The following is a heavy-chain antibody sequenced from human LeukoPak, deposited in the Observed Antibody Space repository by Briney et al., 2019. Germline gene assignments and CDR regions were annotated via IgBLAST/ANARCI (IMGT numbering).Heavy chain of an antibody. J-gene: IGHJ4*02. Sequence: ASVKVSCKASGYTFTGFHIHWVRQAPGQGLEWMGWINPNSGGTNYAQKFQGRVTMTRDTSISTAYMELSRLRSDDTAVYYCAREAAAAGLTNFDYWGQGTLVTVSS. CDR2: INPNSGGT. D-gene: IGHD6-13*01. CDR1: GYTFTGFH. CDR3: AREAAAAGLTNFDY. V-gene: IGHV1-2*02.